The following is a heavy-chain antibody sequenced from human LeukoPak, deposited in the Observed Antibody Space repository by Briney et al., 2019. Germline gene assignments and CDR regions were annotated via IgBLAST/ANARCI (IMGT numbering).Heavy chain of an antibody. J-gene: IGHJ3*02. Sequence: GGSLRLSCAASGFTFTTYAMTWVRQALGKGLEWVSGITGSGASTYYTNSVKGRFTISRDNSKDTLYLQMNSLRVDDTAVYYCAKRDSSNDFWGGYHAFDIWGQGTMVTVSS. CDR2: ITGSGAST. CDR1: GFTFTTYA. V-gene: IGHV3-23*01. D-gene: IGHD3-3*01. CDR3: AKRDSSNDFWGGYHAFDI.